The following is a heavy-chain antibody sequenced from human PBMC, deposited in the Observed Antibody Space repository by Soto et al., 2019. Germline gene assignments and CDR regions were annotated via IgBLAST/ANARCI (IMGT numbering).Heavy chain of an antibody. CDR3: THHPLSYYSPSKFDDGAGVHF. CDR1: GFSLNSSGVG. J-gene: IGHJ3*01. D-gene: IGHD3-10*01. Sequence: QITLRESGPTLVKPTQTLTLTCTFSGFSLNSSGVGVGWIRQPPGKALEWVALIYWDDDRRYSPSLKSRVTITKRTSKNPVDPTTSDMDPLGTATDYFTHHPLSYYSPSKFDDGAGVHFWGQGRMVTVSS. V-gene: IGHV2-5*02. CDR2: IYWDDDR.